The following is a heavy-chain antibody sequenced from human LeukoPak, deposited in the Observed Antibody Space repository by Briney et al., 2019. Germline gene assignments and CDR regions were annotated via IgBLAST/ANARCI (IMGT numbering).Heavy chain of an antibody. CDR1: GIIFSSYS. CDR2: IWYDGSNK. J-gene: IGHJ4*02. V-gene: IGHV3-33*01. Sequence: GGSLRLSCAVSGIIFSSYSMNWVRQAPGKGLEWVAVIWYDGSNKYYADSMKGRFTISRDNSKNTLYLQMNSLRAEDTAVYYCARDPAAMVPHWGQGTLVTVSS. D-gene: IGHD5-18*01. CDR3: ARDPAAMVPH.